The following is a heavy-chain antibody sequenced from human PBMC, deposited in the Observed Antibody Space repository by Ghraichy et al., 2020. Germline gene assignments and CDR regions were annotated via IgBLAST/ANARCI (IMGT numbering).Heavy chain of an antibody. CDR2: TFYKSKRNN. J-gene: IGHJ6*02. CDR3: AREIEVLSSYYYHHMDV. V-gene: IGHV6-1*01. Sequence: SQTLSLTCAISGDNVSSNTAAWNWIRQSPSRGLEWLGRTFYKSKRNNDYDISVKSRITINPDTSTNQFSLHQNSVTPEDTAIYYCAREIEVLSSYYYHHMDVWCHGTTFTFSS. CDR1: GDNVSSNTAA. D-gene: IGHD2-21*01.